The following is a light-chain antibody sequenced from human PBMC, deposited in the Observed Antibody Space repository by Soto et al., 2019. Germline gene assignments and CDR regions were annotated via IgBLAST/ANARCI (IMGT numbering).Light chain of an antibody. CDR3: QQYGSSWT. Sequence: EIVLTRSPGTLSLSPGERATLSCRASQRVSSSYLVWYPQKPGQAPRLLIYGASNRATGIPDRFSGSGSGTDFTLTISRLEPEDFAVYYCQQYGSSWTFGQGTKVEIK. CDR1: QRVSSSY. V-gene: IGKV3-20*01. CDR2: GAS. J-gene: IGKJ1*01.